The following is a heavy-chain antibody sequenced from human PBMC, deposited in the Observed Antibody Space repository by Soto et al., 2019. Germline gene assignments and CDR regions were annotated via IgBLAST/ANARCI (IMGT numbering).Heavy chain of an antibody. CDR1: GYSFTSYW. CDR2: IDPSDSYT. J-gene: IGHJ3*02. D-gene: IGHD3-10*01. V-gene: IGHV5-10-1*01. Sequence: GESLKISCKGSGYSFTSYWISWVRQMPGKGLEWMGRIDPSDSYTNYSPSFQGHVTISADKSISTAYLQWSSLKALDTAMYYCATDHSYYYGSGSVAFDIWGQGTMVTVSS. CDR3: ATDHSYYYGSGSVAFDI.